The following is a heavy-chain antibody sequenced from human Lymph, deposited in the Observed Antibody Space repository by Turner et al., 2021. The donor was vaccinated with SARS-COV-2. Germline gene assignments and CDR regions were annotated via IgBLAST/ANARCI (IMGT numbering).Heavy chain of an antibody. V-gene: IGHV3-21*01. J-gene: IGHJ4*02. CDR3: ARGPPDFPYYFDY. CDR2: ITFTSSYI. CDR1: GFTFSSYS. D-gene: IGHD2-21*02. Sequence: EVQLVESGGGLVKPGGSLRLSCAAFGFTFSSYSMNWVRQAPGKGLEWVSSITFTSSYIYYADSVKGRFTISRDNAKNSLYLQMNSLRAEDTAVYYCARGPPDFPYYFDYWGQGTLVTVSS.